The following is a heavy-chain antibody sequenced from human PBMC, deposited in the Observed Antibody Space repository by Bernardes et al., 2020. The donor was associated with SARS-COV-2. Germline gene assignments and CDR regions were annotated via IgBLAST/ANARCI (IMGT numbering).Heavy chain of an antibody. CDR2: GSGDGGST. J-gene: IGHJ4*02. CDR3: AKDSLPVMVSQPAY. CDR1: GFTFDDYA. Sequence: GGSLRLSCAASGFTFDDYAMHWGRQAQGKGMEWVWLGSGDGGSTYYADSVNGRFTISRDNSKNSLYLQMNSLITEDTALYYCAKDSLPVMVSQPAYWGQGTLVTVSS. D-gene: IGHD2-15*01. V-gene: IGHV3-43*02.